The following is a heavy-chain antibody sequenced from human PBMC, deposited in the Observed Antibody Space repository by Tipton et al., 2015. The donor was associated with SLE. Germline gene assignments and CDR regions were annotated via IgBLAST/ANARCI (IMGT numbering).Heavy chain of an antibody. CDR2: IRYDGTYK. J-gene: IGHJ4*02. CDR3: VWGGGHCSGGGCQWGLDY. D-gene: IGHD2-15*01. Sequence: SLRLSCAASGFIFSDYGMHWVRQPPGKGLEWASFIRYDGTYKWYADSVKGRFTISRDNSKNTLYLQMNSLKLEDTAVYYCVWGGGHCSGGGCQWGLDYWGQGTLVTVSS. V-gene: IGHV3-30*02. CDR1: GFIFSDYG.